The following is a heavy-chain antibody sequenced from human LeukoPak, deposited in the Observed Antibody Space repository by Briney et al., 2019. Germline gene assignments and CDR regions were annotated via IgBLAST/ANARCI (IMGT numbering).Heavy chain of an antibody. D-gene: IGHD2-15*01. CDR2: INPNSGGT. J-gene: IGHJ3*02. CDR3: AREDRGYCSGGSCLPADAFDI. V-gene: IGHV1-2*02. Sequence: ASVKVSCKASGYTFTGYYMHWVRQAPGQGLEWMGWINPNSGGTNYAQKFQGRVTMTRDTSISTAYMELSRLRSDDTAVYYCAREDRGYCSGGSCLPADAFDIWGQGTMVTVSS. CDR1: GYTFTGYY.